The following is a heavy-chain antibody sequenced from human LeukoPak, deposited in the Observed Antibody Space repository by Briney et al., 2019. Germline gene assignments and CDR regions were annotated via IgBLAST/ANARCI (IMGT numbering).Heavy chain of an antibody. Sequence: SETLSLTCTVSGGSISSSSYYWGWIRQPPGKGLEWIGSIYYSGSTYYNPSLKSRVTISVDTSKNQFSLKLSSVTAADTAVYYCARGRRARVAGPFDYWGQGTLVTVSS. J-gene: IGHJ4*02. CDR3: ARGRRARVAGPFDY. CDR2: IYYSGST. V-gene: IGHV4-39*07. D-gene: IGHD6-19*01. CDR1: GGSISSSSYY.